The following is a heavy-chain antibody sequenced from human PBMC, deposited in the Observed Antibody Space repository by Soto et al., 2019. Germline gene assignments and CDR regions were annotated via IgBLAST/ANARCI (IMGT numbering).Heavy chain of an antibody. J-gene: IGHJ4*02. CDR1: GNTLSGLP. D-gene: IGHD6-13*01. CDR2: LDYEEGER. V-gene: IGHV1-24*01. CDR3: TTYSSSWYL. Sequence: ASVKVSCKVSGNTLSGLPMHWVRQAPGKGLEWMGSLDYEEGERNFAHRFQGRVTVTEDTSTDTAYMDLNSLKTEDTAVYYCTTYSSSWYLWGQGTLVTVSS.